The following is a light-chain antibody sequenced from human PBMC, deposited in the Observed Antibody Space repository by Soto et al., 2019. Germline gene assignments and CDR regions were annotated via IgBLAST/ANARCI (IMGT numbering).Light chain of an antibody. V-gene: IGKV4-1*01. J-gene: IGKJ1*01. CDR3: QQYYSSPWT. CDR2: WAP. Sequence: DIVMTQSPDSLAVSLGERATINCKSSQSTLYSPNNKNALAWYQQKPGQPPRLLIYWAPTRDSGVPDRGSGSRSGSDFTLTIGSLEAEEVAVYYCQQYYSSPWTFGQGTKVEVK. CDR1: QSTLYSPNNKNA.